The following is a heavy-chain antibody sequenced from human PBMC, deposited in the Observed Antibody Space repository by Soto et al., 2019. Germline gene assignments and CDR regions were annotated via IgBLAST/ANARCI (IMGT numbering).Heavy chain of an antibody. CDR1: GYSFTDYH. CDR2: VNPKSGGT. J-gene: IGHJ6*02. Sequence: ASVKVSCKASGYSFTDYHIHWVRQAPGQGLEWLGRVNPKSGGTSTAQKFQGWVTMTTDTSISTASMELTRLTSDDTAIYYCARGDSTDCSNGVCSFFYNHDMDVWGQGTTVTVSS. D-gene: IGHD2-8*01. V-gene: IGHV1-2*04. CDR3: ARGDSTDCSNGVCSFFYNHDMDV.